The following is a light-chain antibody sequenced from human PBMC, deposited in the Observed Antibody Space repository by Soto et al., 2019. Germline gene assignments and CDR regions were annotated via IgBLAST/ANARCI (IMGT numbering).Light chain of an antibody. Sequence: EIVLTQSPGTLSLSPGERATLSCRASQSVSLNYLAWYQQQPGQAPRLLIYGASSRATGIPDRFSGSGSGTDFTLTISRLEPEDFAMYSCQQYGSSPRTFGQGTKLEIK. V-gene: IGKV3-20*01. CDR3: QQYGSSPRT. CDR1: QSVSLNY. CDR2: GAS. J-gene: IGKJ2*01.